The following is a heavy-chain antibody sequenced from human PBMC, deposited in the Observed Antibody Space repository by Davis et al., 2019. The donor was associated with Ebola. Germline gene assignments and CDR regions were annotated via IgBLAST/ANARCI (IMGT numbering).Heavy chain of an antibody. V-gene: IGHV4-59*01. Sequence: SETLSLTCTVSDGSFSGYYWSWIRQPPGKRLEFIGHISYSGSTNYNPSLKSRVTISVDTSKSQFSLKLNSVTAADTAVYYCARNLHESGGYPLYYDYWGQGTLVTVSS. CDR2: ISYSGST. CDR1: DGSFSGYY. J-gene: IGHJ4*02. CDR3: ARNLHESGGYPLYYDY. D-gene: IGHD3-22*01.